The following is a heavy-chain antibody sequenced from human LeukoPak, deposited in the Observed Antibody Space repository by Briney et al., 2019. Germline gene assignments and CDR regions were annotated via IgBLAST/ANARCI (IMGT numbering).Heavy chain of an antibody. CDR2: IYYSGST. D-gene: IGHD2-21*01. CDR3: AGTTISIGGAVNY. J-gene: IGHJ4*02. V-gene: IGHV4-39*07. Sequence: SETLSLTCTVSGGSISSSSYYWGWIRQPPGKGLEWIGSIYYSGSTYYNPSLKSRVTISFDTSQKHFSLRLTSVTAADTAVYYCAGTTISIGGAVNYWGQGTLVTVSS. CDR1: GGSISSSSYY.